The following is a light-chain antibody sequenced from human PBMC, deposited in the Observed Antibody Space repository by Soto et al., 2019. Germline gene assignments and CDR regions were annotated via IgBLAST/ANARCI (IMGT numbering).Light chain of an antibody. CDR3: QQYNNWRGA. J-gene: IGKJ1*01. Sequence: EIVMTQSPATLSVSQGERATLSCRASQSVSSNLAWYQQKPGQAPRLLIYGASTRATGIPARFSGSGSGTEFTLTINSLQSEDFAVYHCQQYNNWRGAFGQGTKVEIK. V-gene: IGKV3-15*01. CDR1: QSVSSN. CDR2: GAS.